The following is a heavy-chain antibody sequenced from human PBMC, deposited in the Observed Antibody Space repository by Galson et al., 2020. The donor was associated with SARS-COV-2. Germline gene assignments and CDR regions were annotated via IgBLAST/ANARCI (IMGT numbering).Heavy chain of an antibody. CDR3: ARDRKNGSASYAFDI. Sequence: GGSLRLSCAASGSTFDDYAMHWVRQVPGTGLEWVSGISGNSSNIDYADSVKGRFTISRANAKNSLYLHMNNVTTEDTALYYCARDRKNGSASYAFDIWGQGTMVTVSS. J-gene: IGHJ3*02. CDR1: GSTFDDYA. CDR2: ISGNSSNI. D-gene: IGHD3-10*01. V-gene: IGHV3-9*01.